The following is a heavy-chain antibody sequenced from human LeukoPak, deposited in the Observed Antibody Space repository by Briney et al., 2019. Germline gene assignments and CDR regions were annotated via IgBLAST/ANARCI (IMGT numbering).Heavy chain of an antibody. Sequence: SQTLSLTCTVSGGSISSGDYYWSWIRQPPGKGLEWIGYIYYSGSTYYNPSLKSRVTISVDTSKNQFSLKLSSVTAADTAVYYCARGIDFWSGYHNWFDPWGQGTLVTVSS. V-gene: IGHV4-30-4*08. J-gene: IGHJ5*02. D-gene: IGHD3-3*01. CDR2: IYYSGST. CDR3: ARGIDFWSGYHNWFDP. CDR1: GGSISSGDYY.